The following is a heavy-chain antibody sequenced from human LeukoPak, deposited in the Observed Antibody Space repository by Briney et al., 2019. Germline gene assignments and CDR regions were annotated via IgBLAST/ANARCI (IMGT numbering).Heavy chain of an antibody. D-gene: IGHD6-6*01. CDR1: GYSISSGYY. Sequence: SETLSLTCTVSGYSISSGYYWGWIRQPPGKRLEWIGSIYHSGSTYYNPSLKSRVTISVDTSKNQFSLKLSSVTAADTAVYYCARDRPQTFLAARVVRWFDPWGQGTLVTVSS. CDR2: IYHSGST. J-gene: IGHJ5*02. V-gene: IGHV4-38-2*02. CDR3: ARDRPQTFLAARVVRWFDP.